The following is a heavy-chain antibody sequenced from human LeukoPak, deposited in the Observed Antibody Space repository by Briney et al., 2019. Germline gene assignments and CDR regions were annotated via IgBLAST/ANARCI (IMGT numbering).Heavy chain of an antibody. D-gene: IGHD3-10*01. V-gene: IGHV5-51*01. CDR1: GYRFTSYW. CDR3: ARRYYYGSGSHYDY. CDR2: IYPGDYDT. Sequence: GESLKISFKGSGYRFTSYWIGWVRQMTGKGLEWMGTIYPGDYDTRYSPSFQGHVTISAHKSLSTAYLQWSSLKASDTAMYYCARRYYYGSGSHYDYWGQGTLVTVSS. J-gene: IGHJ4*02.